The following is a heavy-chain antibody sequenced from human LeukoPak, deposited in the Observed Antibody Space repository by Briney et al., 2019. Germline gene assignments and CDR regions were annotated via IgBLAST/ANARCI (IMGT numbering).Heavy chain of an antibody. CDR3: ASARRDYDILTGYGHNWFDP. Sequence: SVKVSCKASGGTFSSYATSWVRQAPGQGLEWMGGIIPIFGTANYAQKFQGRVTITTDESTSTAYMELSSLRSEDTAVYYCASARRDYDILTGYGHNWFDPWGQGTLVTVSS. J-gene: IGHJ5*02. CDR1: GGTFSSYA. D-gene: IGHD3-9*01. V-gene: IGHV1-69*05. CDR2: IIPIFGTA.